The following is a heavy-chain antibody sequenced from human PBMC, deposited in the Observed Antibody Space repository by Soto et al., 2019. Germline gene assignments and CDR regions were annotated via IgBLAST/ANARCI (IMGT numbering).Heavy chain of an antibody. CDR3: AREAPYLGSGIYEDGMDV. Sequence: QVQLVQSGAEVKKPGASVKVSCKASGYTFTTYAIHWVRQAPGQRLEWMGWINAGNGNTKFSQKCQGRVTITMDTSASTDYMELSSLRSEDKAVYYCAREAPYLGSGIYEDGMDVWGQGTTVTVSS. J-gene: IGHJ6*02. CDR1: GYTFTTYA. CDR2: INAGNGNT. D-gene: IGHD3-10*01. V-gene: IGHV1-3*01.